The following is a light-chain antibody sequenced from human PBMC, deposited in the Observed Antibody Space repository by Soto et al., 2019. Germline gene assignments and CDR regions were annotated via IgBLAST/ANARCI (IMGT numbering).Light chain of an antibody. CDR2: EGT. J-gene: IGLJ3*02. CDR3: CSYAGSRTFV. V-gene: IGLV2-23*01. Sequence: QSVLTQPASVSGSPGQAITISCRGTSSDVGAFNYVSWYQQHPGKAPRLIIYEGTKRPSGISHRFSGSKSDNTASLTISGLRAEDEAHYHCCSYAGSRTFVFGGGTKVTVL. CDR1: SSDVGAFNY.